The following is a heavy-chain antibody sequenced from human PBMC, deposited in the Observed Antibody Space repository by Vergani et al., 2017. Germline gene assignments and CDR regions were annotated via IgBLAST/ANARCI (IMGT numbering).Heavy chain of an antibody. Sequence: ELNLVESGGGLVQPGGSLRVSCSASGFRVTTYYMSWVRQAPGKGLEWVSVIKSDGRTSYAESVRGRFTISRDTSRNAVYLQMNILRVEDTGVYYCTRSKCSGTTCYGRYFDLWGHGIMVTVSS. V-gene: IGHV3-66*02. J-gene: IGHJ4*01. CDR3: TRSKCSGTTCYGRYFDL. D-gene: IGHD2-15*01. CDR1: GFRVTTYY. CDR2: IKSDGRT.